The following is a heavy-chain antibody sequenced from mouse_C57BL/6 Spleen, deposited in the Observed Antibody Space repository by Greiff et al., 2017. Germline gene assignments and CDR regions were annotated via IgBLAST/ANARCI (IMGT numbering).Heavy chain of an antibody. J-gene: IGHJ2*01. CDR3: ARTGGNPYYFDY. Sequence: VQLQQSGAELVRPGSSVKMSCKTSGYTFTSYGINWVTPRPGQGLEWIGYISIGYGYTEYNEKFKGKATWTSDTSSSTAYMQLSSLTSEDCAIYFGARTGGNPYYFDYWGQGTTLTVSS. V-gene: IGHV1-58*01. D-gene: IGHD2-1*01. CDR2: ISIGYGYT. CDR1: GYTFTSYG.